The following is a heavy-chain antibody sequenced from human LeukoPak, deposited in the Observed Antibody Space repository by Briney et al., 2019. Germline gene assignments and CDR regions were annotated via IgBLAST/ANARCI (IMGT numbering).Heavy chain of an antibody. J-gene: IGHJ5*02. CDR3: ARVPDGSSWYWFDP. V-gene: IGHV3-30*04. Sequence: GGSLRLSCAASGFTFSSYAMHWVRQAPGEGLEWVAVISYDGSNKYYADSVKGRFTISRDNSKNTLYLQMNSLRAEDTAVYYCARVPDGSSWYWFDPWGQGTLVTVSS. CDR2: ISYDGSNK. D-gene: IGHD6-13*01. CDR1: GFTFSSYA.